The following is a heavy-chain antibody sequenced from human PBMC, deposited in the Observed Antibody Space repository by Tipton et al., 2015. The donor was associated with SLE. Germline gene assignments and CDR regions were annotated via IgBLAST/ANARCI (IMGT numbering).Heavy chain of an antibody. Sequence: TLSLTCTVSGGSFSSYYWSWIRQPPGKGLEWIGSTYYSGNTNYNPSLKSRVTMSMDTSKNQFSLKLSSVTAADTAVYYCASVGFSVAGTSEDAFDIWGQGTMVIVSS. V-gene: IGHV4-59*01. CDR3: ASVGFSVAGTSEDAFDI. J-gene: IGHJ3*02. CDR2: TYYSGNT. D-gene: IGHD6-19*01. CDR1: GGSFSSYY.